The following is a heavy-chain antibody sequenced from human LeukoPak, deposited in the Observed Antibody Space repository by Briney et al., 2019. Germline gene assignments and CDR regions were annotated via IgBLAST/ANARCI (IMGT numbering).Heavy chain of an antibody. CDR3: AKLAGGAVGGWFDP. CDR2: ISGSSSTI. Sequence: GGSLRLSCAASGFTFSSYSMNWVRQAPGKGLEWVSYISGSSSTIYYADSVRGRFTISRDNSKNTLYLQMNSLRAEDTAVYYCAKLAGGAVGGWFDPWGQGTLVTVSS. D-gene: IGHD6-19*01. J-gene: IGHJ5*02. V-gene: IGHV3-48*01. CDR1: GFTFSSYS.